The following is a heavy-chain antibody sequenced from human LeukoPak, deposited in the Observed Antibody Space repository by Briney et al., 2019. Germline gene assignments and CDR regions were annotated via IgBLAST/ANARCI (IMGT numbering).Heavy chain of an antibody. Sequence: SETLSLTCTVSGGSISSDNYYWGWIRQPPGKGLEWIGSIYYSGSTYYNPSLKSRVTISVDTSKNQFSLKLSAVTAADTAVYYCASTVERGYDFWSGYYSPYYYYYMDVWGKGTTVTVSS. CDR2: IYYSGST. J-gene: IGHJ6*03. CDR3: ASTVERGYDFWSGYYSPYYYYYMDV. V-gene: IGHV4-39*07. D-gene: IGHD3-3*01. CDR1: GGSISSDNYY.